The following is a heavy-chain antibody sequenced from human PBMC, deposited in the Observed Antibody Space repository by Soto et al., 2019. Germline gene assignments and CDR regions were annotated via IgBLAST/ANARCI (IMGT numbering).Heavy chain of an antibody. Sequence: ASVKVSCKASGDTFTNYDIKWVRQATGQGLEWMGWMNPNNGNTNYAQKFQGRVTMTRDTSTSTAYMQLSRLRSEDTAVYYCARDRGGYCSGGSCSEAWFDPWGQGTLVTVSS. V-gene: IGHV1-8*01. J-gene: IGHJ5*02. CDR1: GDTFTNYD. CDR3: ARDRGGYCSGGSCSEAWFDP. CDR2: MNPNNGNT. D-gene: IGHD2-15*01.